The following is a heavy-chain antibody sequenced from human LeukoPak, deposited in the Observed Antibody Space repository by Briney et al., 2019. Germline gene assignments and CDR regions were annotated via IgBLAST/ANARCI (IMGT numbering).Heavy chain of an antibody. CDR3: AKDVEMATIFSSFDY. D-gene: IGHD5-24*01. V-gene: IGHV3-53*01. CDR2: IYSGGST. Sequence: GGSLRLSCAASGFTVSSNYMSWVRQAPGKGLEWVSVIYSGGSTYYADSVKGRFTISRDNSKNTLYLQMNSLRAEDTAVYYCAKDVEMATIFSSFDYWGQGTLVTVSS. J-gene: IGHJ4*02. CDR1: GFTVSSNY.